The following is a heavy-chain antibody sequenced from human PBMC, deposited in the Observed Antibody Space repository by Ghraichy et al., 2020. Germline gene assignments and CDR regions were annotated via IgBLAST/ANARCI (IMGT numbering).Heavy chain of an antibody. V-gene: IGHV4-31*03. Sequence: SETLSLTCTVSGGSISTGGHYWSWIRQHPGKGLEWMGYIYHSGSTSYNLSLKSRITMAVDMSKNQFSLKLNSVTAADTAIYYCARERLYDSSGLLIWGQGTPVTVSS. J-gene: IGHJ4*02. CDR1: GGSISTGGHY. D-gene: IGHD3-22*01. CDR3: ARERLYDSSGLLI. CDR2: IYHSGST.